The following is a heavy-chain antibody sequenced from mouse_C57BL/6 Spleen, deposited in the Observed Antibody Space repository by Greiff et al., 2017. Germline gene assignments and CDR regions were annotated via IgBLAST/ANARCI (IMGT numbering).Heavy chain of an antibody. CDR3: AGSTMVTPLAY. Sequence: QVQLQQPGAELVMPGASVKLSCKASGYTFTSYWMHWVKQRPGQGLEWIGEIDPSDSYTNYNQKVKGKFTLTVDKSSSTAYMQLSSLTSEDSAVYYCAGSTMVTPLAYWGQGTLVTVSA. CDR2: IDPSDSYT. J-gene: IGHJ3*01. CDR1: GYTFTSYW. V-gene: IGHV1-69*01. D-gene: IGHD2-2*01.